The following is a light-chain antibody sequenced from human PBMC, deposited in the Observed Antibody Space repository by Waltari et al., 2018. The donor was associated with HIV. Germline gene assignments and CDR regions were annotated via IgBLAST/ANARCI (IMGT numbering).Light chain of an antibody. CDR3: QQYDNLPLT. V-gene: IGKV1-33*01. J-gene: IGKJ4*01. CDR1: QDITNY. CDR2: DAS. Sequence: DVLMTQSPSSLSASVGDRVTITCQASQDITNYLNWYQQKPGSAPKLLIYDASNLETGVPSRFSGSRSGTALTFTVTSLQPEDIATYYCQQYDNLPLTFGGGTKVEI.